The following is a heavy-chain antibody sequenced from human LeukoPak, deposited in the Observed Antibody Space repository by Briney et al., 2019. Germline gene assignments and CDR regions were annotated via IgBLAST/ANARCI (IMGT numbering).Heavy chain of an antibody. V-gene: IGHV1-2*02. Sequence: ASVKVSCKASGGTFSSYAISWVRQAPGQGLEWMGWINPNSGGTNYAQKFQGRVTMTRDTSISTAYMELSRLRSDDTAVYYCARAGRPDLNWFDPWGQGTLVTVSS. J-gene: IGHJ5*02. CDR3: ARAGRPDLNWFDP. D-gene: IGHD6-6*01. CDR2: INPNSGGT. CDR1: GGTFSSYA.